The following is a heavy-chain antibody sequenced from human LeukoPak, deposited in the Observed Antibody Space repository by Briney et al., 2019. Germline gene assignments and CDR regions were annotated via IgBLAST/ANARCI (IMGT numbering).Heavy chain of an antibody. D-gene: IGHD3-10*01. CDR2: IYPGDSDT. J-gene: IGHJ3*02. V-gene: IGHV5-51*01. CDR3: ATNTMFRGIHAFDI. Sequence: GESLKISCKGSGYSFTSYWIGWVRQMPGKGLERMGIIYPGDSDTRYSPSFQGQVTISADKSISTAYLQWSSLKASDSAMYYCATNTMFRGIHAFDIWGQGTMVTVSS. CDR1: GYSFTSYW.